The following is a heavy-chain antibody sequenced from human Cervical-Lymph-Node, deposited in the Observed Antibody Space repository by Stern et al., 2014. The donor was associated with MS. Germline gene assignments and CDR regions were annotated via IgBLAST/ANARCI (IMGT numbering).Heavy chain of an antibody. CDR1: GNTFSDHY. CDR3: ARQRVIAMVDDAFDI. Sequence: QDQLVQSGAEVKKPGASVKVSCKASGNTFSDHYFHWLRQAPGQGLEWMGRIDPESGDTKYGPKFQGRLTMTRDTSISSVYMELDRLTSDDSALYFCARQRVIAMVDDAFDIWGQGTRVTVSS. CDR2: IDPESGDT. D-gene: IGHD3-22*01. J-gene: IGHJ3*02. V-gene: IGHV1-2*06.